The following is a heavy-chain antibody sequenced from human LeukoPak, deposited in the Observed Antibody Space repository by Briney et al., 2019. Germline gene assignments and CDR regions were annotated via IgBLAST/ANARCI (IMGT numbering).Heavy chain of an antibody. D-gene: IGHD2-2*01. CDR2: IYYSGST. J-gene: IGHJ4*02. CDR1: GGSISSSSYY. CDR3: ARDDRPGGPYCSSTSCYLAY. V-gene: IGHV4-39*02. Sequence: SETLSLTCTVSGGSISSSSYYWGWIRQPPGKGLEWIGSIYYSGSTYYNPSLKSRVTISVDTSKNQFSLKLSSVTAADTAVYYCARDDRPGGPYCSSTSCYLAYWGQGTLVTVSS.